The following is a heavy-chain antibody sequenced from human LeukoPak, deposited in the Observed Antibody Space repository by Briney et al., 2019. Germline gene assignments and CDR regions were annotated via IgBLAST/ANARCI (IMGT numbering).Heavy chain of an antibody. Sequence: PSQTLSLTCAVSGGSISSGHYSWSWIRQPPGKGLEWIGYIFQSGSTYYNPSLKSRVTISVDRSKNQFSLKLSSVTAADTAVYYCARVGSDWNDVRYNWFDPWGQGTLVTVSS. CDR2: IFQSGST. CDR3: ARVGSDWNDVRYNWFDP. J-gene: IGHJ5*02. CDR1: GGSISSGHYS. V-gene: IGHV4-30-2*01. D-gene: IGHD1-1*01.